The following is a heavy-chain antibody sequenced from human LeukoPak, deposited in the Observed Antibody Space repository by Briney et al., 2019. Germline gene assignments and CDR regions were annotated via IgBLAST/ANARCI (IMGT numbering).Heavy chain of an antibody. CDR2: IYHSGST. CDR1: GYSISSGYY. J-gene: IGHJ4*02. Sequence: SETLSLTCAVSGYSISSGYYWGWIRQPPGKGLEWIGSIYHSGSTYYNPSLKSRVTISVDTSKNQFSLKLSSVTPADTAVYYCARRYQLYYFDYWGQGTLVTVSS. D-gene: IGHD2-2*01. V-gene: IGHV4-38-2*01. CDR3: ARRYQLYYFDY.